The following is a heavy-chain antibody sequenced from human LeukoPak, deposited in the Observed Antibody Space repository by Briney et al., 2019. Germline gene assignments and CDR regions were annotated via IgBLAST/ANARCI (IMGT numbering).Heavy chain of an antibody. CDR3: AKVGSSMITADYFDY. CDR1: GFTFSNAW. Sequence: PGGSLRLSCAASGFTFSNAWMSWVRQAPGKGLEWVGRIKSKTDGGTTDYAAPVKGRFTISRDDSKNTLYLQMNSLRAEDTAVYYCAKVGSSMITADYFDYWGQGTLVTVSS. V-gene: IGHV3-15*01. CDR2: IKSKTDGGTT. D-gene: IGHD3-16*01. J-gene: IGHJ4*02.